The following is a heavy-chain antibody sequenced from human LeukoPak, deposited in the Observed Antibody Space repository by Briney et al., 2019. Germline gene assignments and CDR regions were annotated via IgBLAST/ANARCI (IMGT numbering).Heavy chain of an antibody. D-gene: IGHD3-22*01. CDR1: GFTFSNYW. CDR3: ATGVSSAYYSAFDC. J-gene: IGHJ4*02. V-gene: IGHV3-74*01. CDR2: ISGDGSST. Sequence: RAGGSLRLSCAASGFTFSNYWMHWVRQAPGKGLVWVSRISGDGSSTSYTDAVKGRFTISRDNAKNTLYLQVNSRRADDTAVYYCATGVSSAYYSAFDCWGQGTLVTVSS.